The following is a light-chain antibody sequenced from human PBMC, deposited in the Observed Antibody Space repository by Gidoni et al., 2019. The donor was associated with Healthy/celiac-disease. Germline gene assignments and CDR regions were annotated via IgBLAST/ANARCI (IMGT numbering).Light chain of an antibody. CDR2: GAS. Sequence: EIVMTQSPATLSVSPGERATLSCRASQSVSSNLAWYQQKPGQAPRLLIYGASTRATGIPARFSGSASGTAFTLTISSLLSEDFAVYYCQQCNTWPPYTFGQGTKLEIK. CDR1: QSVSSN. J-gene: IGKJ2*01. CDR3: QQCNTWPPYT. V-gene: IGKV3-15*01.